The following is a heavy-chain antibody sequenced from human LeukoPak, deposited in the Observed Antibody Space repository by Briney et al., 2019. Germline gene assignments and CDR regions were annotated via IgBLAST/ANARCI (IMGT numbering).Heavy chain of an antibody. CDR1: GGSFSGYY. J-gene: IGHJ4*02. D-gene: IGHD3-10*02. V-gene: IGHV4-34*01. CDR3: ARDLLLYPGRYFEY. Sequence: TSETLSLTCAVYGGSFSGYYWSWIRQPPGKGLEWIGEINHSGSTNYNPSLKSRVAISVDTSKNQFSLQLNSVTPEDTAVYYCARDLLLYPGRYFEYWGQGTLVTVSS. CDR2: INHSGST.